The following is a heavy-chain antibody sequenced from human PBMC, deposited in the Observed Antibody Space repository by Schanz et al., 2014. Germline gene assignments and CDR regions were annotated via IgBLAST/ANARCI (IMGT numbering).Heavy chain of an antibody. V-gene: IGHV3-9*01. Sequence: VQLVESGGGLVQPGRSLRLSCVASGFRFDDYAMHWVRQAPGKGLEWVSGMSWNAGSLGYGDSVKGRFTISRDFSRKIVTLEMNSLRREDTAIYYCAKDRGGIWGCTSPNSDCHTFNYYYYGVDVWGQGTTXTVS. CDR2: MSWNAGSL. CDR3: AKDRGGIWGCTSPNSDCHTFNYYYYGVDV. CDR1: GFRFDDYA. D-gene: IGHD3-16*01. J-gene: IGHJ6*02.